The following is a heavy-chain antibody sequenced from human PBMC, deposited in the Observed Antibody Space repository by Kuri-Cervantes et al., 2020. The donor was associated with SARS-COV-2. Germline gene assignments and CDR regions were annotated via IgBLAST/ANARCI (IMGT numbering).Heavy chain of an antibody. V-gene: IGHV3-72*01. CDR1: GFTFSDHY. CDR3: VRDTRLAARPVADYYGMDV. CDR2: TRNKANSYTT. J-gene: IGHJ6*02. D-gene: IGHD6-6*01. Sequence: GGSLRLSCAASGFTFSDHYMDWVRQAPGKGLEWVGRTRNKANSYTTEYAASVKGRFTISRDDSKNSLYLQMYSLKTEDTAVYYCVRDTRLAARPVADYYGMDVWGQGTTVTVSS.